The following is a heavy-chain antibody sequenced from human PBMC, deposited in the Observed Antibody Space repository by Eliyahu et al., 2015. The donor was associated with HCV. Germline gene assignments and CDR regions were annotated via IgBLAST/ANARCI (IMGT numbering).Heavy chain of an antibody. CDR1: XFPFXDSX. D-gene: IGHD3-3*01. V-gene: IGHV3-11*01. Sequence: QVQLVESGGGLVKPGGSLRLSCAASXFPFXDSXXSWIRQAPGKGLEWVSYISSSGSTIYYADSVKGRFTISRDNAKNSLYLQMNSLRAEDTAVYYCARDDFGVVIIGYYYYGMDVWGQGTTVTVSS. CDR2: ISSSGSTI. J-gene: IGHJ6*02. CDR3: ARDDFGVVIIGYYYYGMDV.